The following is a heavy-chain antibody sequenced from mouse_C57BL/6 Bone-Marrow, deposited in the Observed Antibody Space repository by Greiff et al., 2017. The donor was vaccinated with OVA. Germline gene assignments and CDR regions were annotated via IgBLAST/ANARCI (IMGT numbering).Heavy chain of an antibody. D-gene: IGHD2-1*01. Sequence: EVQLQQSGPELVKPGASVKISCKASGYSFTDYNMNWVKQSNGKSLEWIGVINPNYGTTSYNQKFKGKATLTVDQSSSTAYMQLNSLTSEDSAVYYCAREIYYGNEGYWYFDVWGTGTTVTVSS. J-gene: IGHJ1*03. CDR3: AREIYYGNEGYWYFDV. V-gene: IGHV1-39*01. CDR2: INPNYGTT. CDR1: GYSFTDYN.